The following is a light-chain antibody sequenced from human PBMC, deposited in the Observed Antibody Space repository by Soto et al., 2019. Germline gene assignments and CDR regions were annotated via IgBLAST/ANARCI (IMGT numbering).Light chain of an antibody. CDR1: QDVSSN. CDR3: RQYIRWYHT. V-gene: IGKV3-15*01. Sequence: EMEVTQSPATLSASPGDRATLTCRASQDVSSNLAWYQQKPGQAPSLLIYGASPRATGTPARFSGSGSGTEFSLPIISLQSEDYAAYFCRQYIRWYHTFGGGTKVDIK. CDR2: GAS. J-gene: IGKJ4*01.